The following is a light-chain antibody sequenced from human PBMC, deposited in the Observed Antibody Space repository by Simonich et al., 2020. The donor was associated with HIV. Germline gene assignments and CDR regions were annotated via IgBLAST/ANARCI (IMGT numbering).Light chain of an antibody. Sequence: DIVMTQSPDSLAVSLGERATINCKSSQSVLYSSNNKNYLAWYQQKPGHPPNLLIYWASTRESGVPDRFSASGSGTAFTLTISSLQAEDVAIYYCQQYYSTPPTFGQGTKVEIK. CDR3: QQYYSTPPT. CDR2: WAS. J-gene: IGKJ1*01. V-gene: IGKV4-1*01. CDR1: QSVLYSSNNKNY.